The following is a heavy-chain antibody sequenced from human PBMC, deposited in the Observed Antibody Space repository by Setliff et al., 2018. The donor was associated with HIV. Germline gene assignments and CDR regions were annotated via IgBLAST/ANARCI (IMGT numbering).Heavy chain of an antibody. D-gene: IGHD6-13*01. J-gene: IGHJ4*02. CDR1: GGSISSHY. CDR2: IYFSGSA. Sequence: SETLSLTCTVSGGSISSHYWNWIRQPPGKGLEWIGSIYFSGSANYNPSLKSRVTISVDTSKNQFSLKLSSVTAADTAVYYCASSYSSSWSYFDYWGQGTLVTVSS. CDR3: ASSYSSSWSYFDY. V-gene: IGHV4-59*11.